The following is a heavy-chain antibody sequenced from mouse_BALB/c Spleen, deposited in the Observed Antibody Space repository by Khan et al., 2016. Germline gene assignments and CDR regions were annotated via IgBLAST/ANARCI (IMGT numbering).Heavy chain of an antibody. V-gene: IGHV5-6*01. CDR1: GFTFSSYG. CDR3: ERQRRGDYAMDY. J-gene: IGHJ4*01. Sequence: EVELVESGGDLVKPGGSLKLSCAASGFTFSSYGMSWVRQTPDKRLEWVATISSGGSYTYYPDSVKGRFTISRDNAKNTLYLQMSSLKSEDTAMXYCERQRRGDYAMDYWGQGTSVTVSS. CDR2: ISSGGSYT.